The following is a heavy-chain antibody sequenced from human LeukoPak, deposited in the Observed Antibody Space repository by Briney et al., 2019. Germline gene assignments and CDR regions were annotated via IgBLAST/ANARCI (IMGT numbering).Heavy chain of an antibody. V-gene: IGHV3-30-3*01. CDR1: GFTFSSYA. CDR2: ISYDGSNK. D-gene: IGHD2-2*01. Sequence: GGSLRLSCAASGFTFSSYAMHWVRQAPGKGLEWVAVISYDGSNKYYADSVKGRFTISRDNSKNTLYLQMNSLRAEDTAVYYCANFGCSSTSCLDYWGQGTLVTVSS. CDR3: ANFGCSSTSCLDY. J-gene: IGHJ4*02.